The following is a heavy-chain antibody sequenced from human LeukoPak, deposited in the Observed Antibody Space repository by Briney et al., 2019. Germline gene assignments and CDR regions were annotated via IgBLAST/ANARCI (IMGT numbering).Heavy chain of an antibody. D-gene: IGHD3-10*01. V-gene: IGHV4-30-2*01. CDR2: IYHSGST. CDR1: GGSINSGAYS. J-gene: IGHJ4*02. Sequence: SQTLSLTCAVSGGSINSGAYSWSWIRQPPGKGLEWIGYIYHSGSTYYNPSLRSRVTISVDTSKNQFSLKLSSVTAADTAVYYCARHVRRDGSGSYSYFDYWGQGTLVTVSS. CDR3: ARHVRRDGSGSYSYFDY.